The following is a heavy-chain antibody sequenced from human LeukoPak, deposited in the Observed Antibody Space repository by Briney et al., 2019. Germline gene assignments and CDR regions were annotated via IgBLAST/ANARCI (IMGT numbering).Heavy chain of an antibody. V-gene: IGHV3-23*01. CDR2: LSGSGAGT. D-gene: IGHD6-19*01. CDR1: GFTFSDYA. CDR3: AGATDSSGWYLVYFDY. Sequence: SGGSLRLSCAASGFTFSDYALGWVRQAPGRGLEWVATLSGSGAGTYYSDSVKGRFTISRDNAKNSLYLQMNSLRAEDTAVYYCAGATDSSGWYLVYFDYWGQGTLVTVSS. J-gene: IGHJ4*02.